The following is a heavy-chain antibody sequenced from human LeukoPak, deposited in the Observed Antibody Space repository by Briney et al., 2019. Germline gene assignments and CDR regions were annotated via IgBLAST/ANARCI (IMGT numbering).Heavy chain of an antibody. Sequence: GGSLRLSCAASRFTFSTYAMSWVRQAPGKGLEWVSTISGSGGSTYYADSVKGRFTISRDNARNSLYLQMNSLRGDDTAVYYCATWAGTATGFSGPFDYWSQGTPVTVSS. J-gene: IGHJ4*02. CDR3: ATWAGTATGFSGPFDY. V-gene: IGHV3-23*01. CDR1: RFTFSTYA. CDR2: ISGSGGST. D-gene: IGHD6-13*01.